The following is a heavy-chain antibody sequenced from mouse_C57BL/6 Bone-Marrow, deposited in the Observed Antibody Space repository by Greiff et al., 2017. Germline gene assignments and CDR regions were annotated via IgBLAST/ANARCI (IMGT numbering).Heavy chain of an antibody. Sequence: EVQLQESGGGLVKPGGSLKLSCAASGFTFSDYGMHWVRQAPEKGLEWVAYISSGSSTIYYAATVKGRFPIHRENAKNTLFLQMNSLRSEDTAMYYYAYYSNYDCYAMYNWGQGTSGTVAS. V-gene: IGHV5-17*01. D-gene: IGHD2-5*01. CDR1: GFTFSDYG. CDR2: ISSGSSTI. J-gene: IGHJ4*01. CDR3: AYYSNYDCYAMYN.